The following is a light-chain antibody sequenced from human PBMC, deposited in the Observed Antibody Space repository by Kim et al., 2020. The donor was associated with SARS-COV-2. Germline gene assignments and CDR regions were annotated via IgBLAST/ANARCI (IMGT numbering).Light chain of an antibody. V-gene: IGLV3-9*01. CDR1: NIENKN. Sequence: SVALGQTATIPWGGNNIENKNVHWYHQRPGQAPVLVMYRDKKRPSGIPERLSGSNSGNTATLTINRVEAGDEGDYYCQVWDSRTVVFGGGTQLTVL. J-gene: IGLJ2*01. CDR2: RDK. CDR3: QVWDSRTVV.